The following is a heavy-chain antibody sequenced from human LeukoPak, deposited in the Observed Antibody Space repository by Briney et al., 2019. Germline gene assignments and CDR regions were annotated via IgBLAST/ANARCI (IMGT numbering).Heavy chain of an antibody. CDR2: IKQDGSDK. CDR3: ARLTGTTGFDY. CDR1: GFPFSSYW. D-gene: IGHD1-1*01. J-gene: IGHJ4*02. Sequence: GGSLRLSXAAAGFPFSSYWMSWIRQAPGKGLEWVANIKQDGSDKYYVDSVKGRFTISRDNAKNSLYLQVNSLRVDDTSVYYCARLTGTTGFDYWGQGTLVTVSS. V-gene: IGHV3-7*01.